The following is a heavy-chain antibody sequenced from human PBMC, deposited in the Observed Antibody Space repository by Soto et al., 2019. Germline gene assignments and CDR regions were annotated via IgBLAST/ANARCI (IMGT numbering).Heavy chain of an antibody. V-gene: IGHV3-33*01. Sequence: PGGSLRLSCAASGFTFSSYGMHWVRQAPGKGLEWVAVIWYDGSNKYYADSVKGRFTISRDNSKNTLYLQMNSLRAEDTAVYYCARDSVWFGELLRSPEYFQHWGQGTLVTVSS. J-gene: IGHJ1*01. CDR3: ARDSVWFGELLRSPEYFQH. D-gene: IGHD3-10*01. CDR1: GFTFSSYG. CDR2: IWYDGSNK.